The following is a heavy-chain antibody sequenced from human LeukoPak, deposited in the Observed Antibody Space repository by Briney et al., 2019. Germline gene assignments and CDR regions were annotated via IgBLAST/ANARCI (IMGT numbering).Heavy chain of an antibody. D-gene: IGHD5-18*01. CDR1: GYTISSYT. J-gene: IGHJ4*02. CDR3: ARVGSSSYGFGY. CDR2: ITAGNGNT. Sequence: GASVKVSCKASGYTISSYTIHWVRQAPGQRLEWMGRITAGNGNTKYSQKFQGRVTITRDTSASTAYMELSGLRSEDTAVYYCARVGSSSYGFGYWGQGTLVTVSS. V-gene: IGHV1-3*01.